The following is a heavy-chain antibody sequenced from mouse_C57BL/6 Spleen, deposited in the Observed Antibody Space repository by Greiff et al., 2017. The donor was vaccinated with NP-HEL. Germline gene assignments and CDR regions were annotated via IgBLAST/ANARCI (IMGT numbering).Heavy chain of an antibody. V-gene: IGHV1-61*01. J-gene: IGHJ1*03. CDR2: IYPSDSET. CDR1: GYTFTSYW. D-gene: IGHD6-5*01. CDR3: ARSMHPWYCDV. Sequence: QVQLQQPGAELVRPGSSVKLSCKASGYTFTSYWMDWVKQSPGQGLEWIGNIYPSDSETHYNQKFKDKATLTVDKSSSTAYMQLSSLTSEDSAVYYCARSMHPWYCDVWGKGTTVTVSS.